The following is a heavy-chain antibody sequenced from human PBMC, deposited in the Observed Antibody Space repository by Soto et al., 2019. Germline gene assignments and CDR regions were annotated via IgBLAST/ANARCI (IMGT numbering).Heavy chain of an antibody. V-gene: IGHV4-59*01. CDR2: IYYSGST. J-gene: IGHJ6*03. D-gene: IGHD1-7*01. CDR3: ARDLKTVTTGYYYYYMDV. CDR1: GGSISSYY. Sequence: QVQLQESGPGLVKPSETLSLTCTVSGGSISSYYWSWIRQPPGKGLEWIGYIYYSGSTNYNPSLKSRVTISVDTSKNQFSLKLSSVTAADTVVYYCARDLKTVTTGYYYYYMDVWGKGTTVTVSS.